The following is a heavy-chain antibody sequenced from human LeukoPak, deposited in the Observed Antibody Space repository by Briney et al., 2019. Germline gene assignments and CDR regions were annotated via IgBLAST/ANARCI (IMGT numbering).Heavy chain of an antibody. CDR3: ASHYDFWSGYLPFDY. D-gene: IGHD3-3*01. V-gene: IGHV3-7*01. CDR2: IKQDGSEK. CDR1: GFTFSSRDW. Sequence: TGGSLRLSCVASGFTFSSRDWMTWVRQAPGKGLEWVANIKQDGSEKNYVDSVKGRFTISRDNAKNSVDLRMNSLRAEDTAVYYCASHYDFWSGYLPFDYWGQGTLVTVSS. J-gene: IGHJ4*02.